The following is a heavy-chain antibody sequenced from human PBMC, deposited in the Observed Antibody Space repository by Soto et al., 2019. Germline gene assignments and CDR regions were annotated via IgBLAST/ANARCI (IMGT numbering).Heavy chain of an antibody. J-gene: IGHJ4*02. Sequence: GSLRLSCAAFGFTFSSFAMSWVRQAPGKGLEWVSSISGSGGTSYYADSVKGRFTLSRDNSKNTLYLQMNSLRAEDTAVYYCAKGGYYYDTSGPTFEYWGQGTLVTVSS. CDR2: ISGSGGTS. D-gene: IGHD3-22*01. CDR3: AKGGYYYDTSGPTFEY. CDR1: GFTFSSFA. V-gene: IGHV3-23*01.